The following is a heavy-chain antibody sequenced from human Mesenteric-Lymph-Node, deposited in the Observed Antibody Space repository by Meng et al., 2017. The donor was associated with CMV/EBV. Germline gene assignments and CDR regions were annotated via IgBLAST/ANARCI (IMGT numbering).Heavy chain of an antibody. V-gene: IGHV2-5*02. J-gene: IGHJ4*02. CDR3: ARVNRWAGYYFDY. CDR2: AFWGADK. CDR1: GFSLSSSGVG. D-gene: IGHD5-24*01. Sequence: TFAGFSLSSSGVGVDWIRQPPGKALEWLALAFWGADKRYSPSLKNRLTITKDTSKSQVVLTMTNLHPVDTATYFCARVNRWAGYYFDYWGRGTLVTVSS.